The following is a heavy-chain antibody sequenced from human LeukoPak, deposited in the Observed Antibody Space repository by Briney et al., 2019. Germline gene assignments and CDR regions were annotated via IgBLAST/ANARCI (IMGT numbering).Heavy chain of an antibody. J-gene: IGHJ4*02. CDR2: MSNSGHT. CDR1: GGSISNCY. V-gene: IGHV4-59*01. CDR3: ARGAGNYFVFDY. Sequence: SETLSLTCTVSGGSISNCYWNWIRQPPGKGPEWIGYMSNSGHTNYNPSLKSRVSISVDASRNQFSLDLSSVTAADTAVYFCARGAGNYFVFDYWGQGTLVTVSS. D-gene: IGHD1-26*01.